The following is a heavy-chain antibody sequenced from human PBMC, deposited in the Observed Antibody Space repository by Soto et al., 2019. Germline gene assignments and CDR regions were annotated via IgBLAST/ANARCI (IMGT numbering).Heavy chain of an antibody. J-gene: IGHJ6*02. Sequence: QVRLVESGGGVVQPGKSLRLSCVASGLPFSTFGMHWVRQAPGKGLEWAAGISYDGNSKFYGESVKGRFTISRDNSKNTLFLQMDRMRPEDTGVYFCATSERQRISMYRVVISLTDVWGRGTTVTVS. V-gene: IGHV3-30*03. CDR3: ATSERQRISMYRVVISLTDV. CDR1: GLPFSTFG. CDR2: ISYDGNSK. D-gene: IGHD2-21*01.